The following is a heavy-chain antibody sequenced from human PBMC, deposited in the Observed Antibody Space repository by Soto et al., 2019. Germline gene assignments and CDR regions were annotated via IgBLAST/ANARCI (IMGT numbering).Heavy chain of an antibody. CDR3: ARRGYGSRWPNVYMDV. CDR1: GFTFSNYE. CDR2: ISNNGAHT. Sequence: AQLVESGGGLVQPGGSLRLSGAASGFTFSNYEMHWVRQAPGKGLEYVSGISNNGAHTDYAKSVKGRFTISRDNSENTLYLQMGSLRAEDMALYYCARRGYGSRWPNVYMDVWGKGTTVTVSS. J-gene: IGHJ6*03. D-gene: IGHD6-13*01. V-gene: IGHV3-64*01.